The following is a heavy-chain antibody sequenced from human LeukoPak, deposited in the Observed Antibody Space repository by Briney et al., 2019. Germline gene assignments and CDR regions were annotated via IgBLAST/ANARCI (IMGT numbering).Heavy chain of an antibody. Sequence: GGSLRLSCAASGFTVSSNYMSWVRQAPGKGLEWVSVIYSGGSTYYADSVKGRFTISRDNSKNTLYLQMNSLRAEDTAVYYCARDTRYNWNLVGWIDPWGQGTLVTVSS. D-gene: IGHD1-20*01. CDR1: GFTVSSNY. J-gene: IGHJ5*02. CDR2: IYSGGST. V-gene: IGHV3-66*01. CDR3: ARDTRYNWNLVGWIDP.